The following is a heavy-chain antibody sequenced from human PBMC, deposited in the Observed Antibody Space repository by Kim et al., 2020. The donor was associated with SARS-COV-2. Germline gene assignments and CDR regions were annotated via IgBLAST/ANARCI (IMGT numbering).Heavy chain of an antibody. CDR1: GYSISSGYY. V-gene: IGHV4-38-2*02. Sequence: SETLSLTCTVSGYSISSGYYWGWIRQPPGKGLEWIGSIYHSGSTYYNPSLKSRVTISVDTSKNQFSLKLSSVTAADTAVYYCARELGSSSGSYWGQGTLVTVSS. CDR3: ARELGSSSGSY. J-gene: IGHJ4*02. D-gene: IGHD6-13*01. CDR2: IYHSGST.